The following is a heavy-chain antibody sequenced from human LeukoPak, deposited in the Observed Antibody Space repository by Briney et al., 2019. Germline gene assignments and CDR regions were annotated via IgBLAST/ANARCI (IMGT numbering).Heavy chain of an antibody. CDR3: AHTVWSGNYFDY. D-gene: IGHD3-3*01. J-gene: IGHJ4*02. V-gene: IGHV3-74*01. CDR1: GFTFSTFW. CDR2: INSDGRST. Sequence: PGGSLRLSCAASGFTFSTFWMHWVRQVPGKGLVWVSRINSDGRSTDYADSVKGRFTISRDNTKNTLYLQMNSLRAEDTAVYYRAHTVWSGNYFDYWGQGTLVTVSS.